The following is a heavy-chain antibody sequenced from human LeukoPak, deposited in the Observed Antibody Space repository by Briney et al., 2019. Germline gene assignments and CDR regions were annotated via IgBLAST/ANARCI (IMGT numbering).Heavy chain of an antibody. CDR2: IYSGGST. D-gene: IGHD4-23*01. Sequence: GGSLRLSCAASGFTFSSYAMSWVRQAPGKGLEWVSVIYSGGSTDYADSVKGRFTISRDNSKNTLYLQMNSLRAEDTAVYYCARDPYGGNWFDYWGQGTLVTVSS. V-gene: IGHV3-66*01. J-gene: IGHJ4*02. CDR3: ARDPYGGNWFDY. CDR1: GFTFSSYA.